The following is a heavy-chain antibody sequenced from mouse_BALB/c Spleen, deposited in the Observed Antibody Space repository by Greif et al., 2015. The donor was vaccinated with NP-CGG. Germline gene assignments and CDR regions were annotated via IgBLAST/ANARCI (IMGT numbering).Heavy chain of an antibody. CDR3: TRGGYYGSSDY. V-gene: IGHV1S81*02. Sequence: VQLQQSGAELVKPGASVQLSCKASGYTFTSYYMYWVKQRPGQGLEWIGEINPSNGGTNFNEKFKSKATLTVDKSSSTAYMQLSSLTSEDSAVYYCTRGGYYGSSDYWGQGTTLTVSS. CDR2: INPSNGGT. D-gene: IGHD1-1*01. CDR1: GYTFTSYY. J-gene: IGHJ2*01.